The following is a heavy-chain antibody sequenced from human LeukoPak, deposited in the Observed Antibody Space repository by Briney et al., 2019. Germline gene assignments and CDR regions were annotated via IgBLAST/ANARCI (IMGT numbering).Heavy chain of an antibody. Sequence: SVKASCKASGFTFTSSAMQWVRQARGQRLEWIGWIVVGSGNTNYAQKFQERVTITRDMSTSTVYMELSSLRSEDTAVYYCAAREMAVSYYFDYWGQGTLVTVSS. V-gene: IGHV1-58*02. CDR1: GFTFTSSA. D-gene: IGHD5-24*01. J-gene: IGHJ4*02. CDR2: IVVGSGNT. CDR3: AAREMAVSYYFDY.